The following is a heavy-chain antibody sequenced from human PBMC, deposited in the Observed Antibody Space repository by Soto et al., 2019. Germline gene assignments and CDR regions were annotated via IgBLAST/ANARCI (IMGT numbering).Heavy chain of an antibody. CDR3: ARDPGYSSSWTVYYYYYGMDV. V-gene: IGHV3-30*03. CDR1: GFTFSSYG. D-gene: IGHD6-13*01. CDR2: ISYDGSNK. J-gene: IGHJ6*02. Sequence: GGSLRLSCAASGFTFSSYGMHWVRQAPGKGLEWVAVISYDGSNKYYADSVKGRFTISRDNSKNTLYLQMNSLRAEDTAVYYCARDPGYSSSWTVYYYYYGMDVWGQGTTVTVSS.